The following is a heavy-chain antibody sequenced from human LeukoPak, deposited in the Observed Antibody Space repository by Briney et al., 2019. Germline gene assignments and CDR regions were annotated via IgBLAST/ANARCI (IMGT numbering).Heavy chain of an antibody. CDR2: MNPNSGDT. J-gene: IGHJ4*02. CDR1: GYTFTNYD. Sequence: GASVKVSCKASGYTFTNYDLTWVRQATGQGLEWMGWMNPNSGDTDYAQKCQGRLTMTRDTSISTAYMELSSLRSADTAVYYCARGFAAYDTSDSAFSYYWGQGTLVTVSS. CDR3: ARGFAAYDTSDSAFSYY. V-gene: IGHV1-8*01. D-gene: IGHD3-22*01.